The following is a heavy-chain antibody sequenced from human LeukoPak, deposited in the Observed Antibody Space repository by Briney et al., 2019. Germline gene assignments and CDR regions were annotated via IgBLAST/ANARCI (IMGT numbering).Heavy chain of an antibody. J-gene: IGHJ5*02. CDR3: ARARGGGYNNNWFDP. Sequence: ASVKVSCKASGYTFTSYYMHWVRQAPGQGLEWMGIINPSGGSTSYAQKFQGRVTVTRDTSTSTVYMELSSLRSEDTAVYYCARARGGGYNNNWFDPWGQGTLVTVSS. D-gene: IGHD3-16*01. V-gene: IGHV1-46*01. CDR2: INPSGGST. CDR1: GYTFTSYY.